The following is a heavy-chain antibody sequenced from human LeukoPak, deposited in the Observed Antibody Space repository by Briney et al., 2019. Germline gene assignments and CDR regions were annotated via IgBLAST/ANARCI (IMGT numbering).Heavy chain of an antibody. J-gene: IGHJ4*02. CDR2: IKTDGSIT. Sequence: GGSLRLSCAASGFTFSNYWLHWVRQDLGKGLVWVSSIKTDGSITYYADSAKGRFTISRDNAKNTLYLQMNSLRAEDTAVYYCAPGGDYTFFDYWGQGTLVTVSS. CDR3: APGGDYTFFDY. D-gene: IGHD4-17*01. V-gene: IGHV3-74*01. CDR1: GFTFSNYW.